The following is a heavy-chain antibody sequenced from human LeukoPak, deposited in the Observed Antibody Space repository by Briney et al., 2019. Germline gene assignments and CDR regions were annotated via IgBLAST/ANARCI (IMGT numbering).Heavy chain of an antibody. CDR1: GYTFISYG. CDR2: INPYDGNT. Sequence: ASVKVSCKASGYTFISYGITWVRQAPGQGLEWMGWINPYDGNTNYVERLQDRVTMTTDTSTSTAYMEMRGLRSDDTAVYYCAREEDAWGYSGYFSGYWGQGTLVTVSS. V-gene: IGHV1-18*01. J-gene: IGHJ4*02. CDR3: AREEDAWGYSGYFSGY. D-gene: IGHD5-12*01.